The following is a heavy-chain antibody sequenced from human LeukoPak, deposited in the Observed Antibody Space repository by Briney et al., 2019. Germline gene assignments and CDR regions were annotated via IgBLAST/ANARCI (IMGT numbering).Heavy chain of an antibody. Sequence: GGSLRLSCAASGFSFRDYAMHWVRQAPGKGLEWVSGISRNSGVIGYADSVKGRFTISRDNAKSSLYLQLNSLRAEDTALYYCAKASGFDYLDSWGQGTLVTVSS. D-gene: IGHD3-3*01. CDR1: GFSFRDYA. J-gene: IGHJ4*02. V-gene: IGHV3-9*01. CDR2: ISRNSGVI. CDR3: AKASGFDYLDS.